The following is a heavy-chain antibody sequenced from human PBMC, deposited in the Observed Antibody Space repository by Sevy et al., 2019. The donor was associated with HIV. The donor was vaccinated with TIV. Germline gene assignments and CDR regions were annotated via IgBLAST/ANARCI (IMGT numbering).Heavy chain of an antibody. CDR2: ISGSGGST. CDR3: AKDRAGAMVRAFDI. CDR1: GFTFSSYA. J-gene: IGHJ3*02. D-gene: IGHD5-18*01. V-gene: IGHV3-23*01. Sequence: GGSLRLSCAASGFTFSSYAMSWVRQAPGKGLEWVSAISGSGGSTYYADSVKGRFTISRDNSKNTLYLQMNSLRAEDMDVYYCAKDRAGAMVRAFDIWGQGTMVTVSS.